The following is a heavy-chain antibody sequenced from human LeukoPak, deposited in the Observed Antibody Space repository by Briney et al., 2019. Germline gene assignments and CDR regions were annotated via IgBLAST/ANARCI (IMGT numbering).Heavy chain of an antibody. V-gene: IGHV4-30-4*01. CDR2: IYYSGST. J-gene: IGHJ4*02. Sequence: SETLSLTCTVSGGSIRSGDFYWSWIRQPPGKGLEWIGYIYYSGSTNYKPSLKSRVTISKDTSKNQFSLKLSSVTAADTAVYYCVRETYSGTQRGFDYWGQGTLVTVSS. CDR3: VRETYSGTQRGFDY. D-gene: IGHD1-26*01. CDR1: GGSIRSGDFY.